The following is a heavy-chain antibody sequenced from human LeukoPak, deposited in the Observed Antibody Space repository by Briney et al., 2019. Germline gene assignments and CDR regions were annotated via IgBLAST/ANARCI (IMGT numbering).Heavy chain of an antibody. Sequence: GSSVKVSCKASGGTFSSYAISWVRQAPGQGLEWMGGIIPIFGTANYAQKFQGRVTITADDSTSTAYMELSSMRSEDTAVYYCASGAAAVSFDIWGQGTMVTVSS. V-gene: IGHV1-69*01. J-gene: IGHJ3*02. D-gene: IGHD6-13*01. CDR3: ASGAAAVSFDI. CDR1: GGTFSSYA. CDR2: IIPIFGTA.